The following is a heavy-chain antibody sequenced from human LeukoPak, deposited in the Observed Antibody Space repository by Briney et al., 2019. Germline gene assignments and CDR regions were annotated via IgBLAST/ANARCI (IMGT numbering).Heavy chain of an antibody. V-gene: IGHV4-34*01. CDR3: ARGRVSSSTWYSTYYYYFYMDV. Sequence: SETLSLTCAVYGGSFSDYYWSWIRQPPGKGLEWIGEINHSGSTYYNPSLRSRVTISVDTSRNQFSLELSSATAADTAVYFCARGRVSSSTWYSTYYYYFYMDVWGKGTTVTVSS. CDR1: GGSFSDYY. D-gene: IGHD6-13*01. J-gene: IGHJ6*03. CDR2: INHSGST.